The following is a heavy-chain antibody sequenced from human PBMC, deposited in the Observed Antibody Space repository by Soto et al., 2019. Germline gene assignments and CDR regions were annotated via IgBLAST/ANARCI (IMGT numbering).Heavy chain of an antibody. Sequence: GGSLRLSCAASGFTFSSYAMSWVRPAPGKGLEWVSAISGSGGSTYYADSVKGRFTSSRDNSKNTLYLQMNSLRAEDTAVYYCAKRDYGDYENPNWYLDLWGRGTLVTVSS. J-gene: IGHJ2*01. CDR3: AKRDYGDYENPNWYLDL. CDR1: GFTFSSYA. D-gene: IGHD4-17*01. V-gene: IGHV3-23*01. CDR2: ISGSGGST.